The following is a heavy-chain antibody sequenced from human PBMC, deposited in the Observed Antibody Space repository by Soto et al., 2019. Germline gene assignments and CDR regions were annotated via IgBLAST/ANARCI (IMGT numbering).Heavy chain of an antibody. Sequence: ASVKVSCKASGGTFSSYAISWVRHAPGRGLEWMGGIIPIFGTANYGQKFQGRVTITADESTSTAYMELSSLRSEDTDVYYCARPSIAARGYYYGMDVWGQGTTVTVSS. D-gene: IGHD6-6*01. CDR2: IIPIFGTA. J-gene: IGHJ6*02. V-gene: IGHV1-69*13. CDR1: GGTFSSYA. CDR3: ARPSIAARGYYYGMDV.